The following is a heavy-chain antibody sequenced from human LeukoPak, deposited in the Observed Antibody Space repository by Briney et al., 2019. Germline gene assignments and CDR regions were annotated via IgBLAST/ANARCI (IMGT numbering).Heavy chain of an antibody. Sequence: KTSETLSLTCTVSGGSISSYYWGWIRQTPGKGLEWIGSVYHSGTTYHNPSLKSRVTMSVDTSKNQFSLTLTSVTAADTALYYCTRELAGTTVEDWGQGTLVTVSS. CDR3: TRELAGTTVED. J-gene: IGHJ4*02. CDR1: GGSISSYY. V-gene: IGHV4-38-2*02. D-gene: IGHD1-1*01. CDR2: VYHSGTT.